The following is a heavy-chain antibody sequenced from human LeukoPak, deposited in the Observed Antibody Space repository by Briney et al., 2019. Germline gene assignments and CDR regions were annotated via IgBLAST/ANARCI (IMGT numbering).Heavy chain of an antibody. CDR3: ARGGGRGYSYGYSINYFDY. D-gene: IGHD5-18*01. CDR2: IYYSGST. V-gene: IGHV4-59*01. CDR1: GGSISSYY. Sequence: SETLSLTCTVSGGSISSYYWSWIRQPPGKGLEWIGYIYYSGSTNYNPSLKSRVTISIDTSKNQFSLKLSSVTAADTAVYYCARGGGRGYSYGYSINYFDYWGQGTLVTVSS. J-gene: IGHJ4*02.